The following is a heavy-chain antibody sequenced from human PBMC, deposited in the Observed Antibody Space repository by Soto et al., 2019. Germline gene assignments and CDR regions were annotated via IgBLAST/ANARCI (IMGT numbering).Heavy chain of an antibody. V-gene: IGHV1-69*01. J-gene: IGHJ4*02. CDR3: ARDAPAYCGGDCYSFDY. Sequence: QVQLVQSGAEVKKPGSSVKVSCKASGGTFSSYAISWVRQAPGQGLEWMGGIIPIFGTANYAQKFQGRVTITADESTSTAYMELSSLRSEDTAVYYCARDAPAYCGGDCYSFDYWGQGILVTVSS. CDR2: IIPIFGTA. CDR1: GGTFSSYA. D-gene: IGHD2-21*02.